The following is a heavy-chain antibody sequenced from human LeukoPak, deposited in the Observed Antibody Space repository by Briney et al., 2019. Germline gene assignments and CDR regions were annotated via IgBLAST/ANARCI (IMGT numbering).Heavy chain of an antibody. D-gene: IGHD2-2*01. V-gene: IGHV4-30-4*08. CDR2: IYYSGST. J-gene: IGHJ5*02. CDR1: GGSISSGSYY. Sequence: KPSETLSLTCTVSGGSISSGSYYWSWIRQPPGKGLEWIGYIYYSGSTYYNPSLKSRVTISVDTSKNQFSLKLSSVTAADTAVYYCASIQVPTAMGWFDPWGQGTLVTVSS. CDR3: ASIQVPTAMGWFDP.